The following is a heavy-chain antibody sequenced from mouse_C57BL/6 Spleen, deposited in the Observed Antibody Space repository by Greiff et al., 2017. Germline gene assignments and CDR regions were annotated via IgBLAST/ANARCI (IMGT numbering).Heavy chain of an antibody. CDR2: IRNKANGYTT. CDR1: GFTFTDYY. J-gene: IGHJ1*03. CDR3: ARFYSGSTPLYFDV. Sequence: EVQVVESGGGLVQPGGSLSLSCAASGFTFTDYYMSWVRQPPGKALEWLGFIRNKANGYTTEYSASVKGRFTFSRDNSQSILYLQMNALRAEDSATYYCARFYSGSTPLYFDVWGTGTTVTVSS. D-gene: IGHD1-1*01. V-gene: IGHV7-3*01.